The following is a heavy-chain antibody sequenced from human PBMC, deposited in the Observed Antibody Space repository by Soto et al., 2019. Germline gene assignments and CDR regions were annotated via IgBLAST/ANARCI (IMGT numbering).Heavy chain of an antibody. Sequence: GESLKISCKASGYTFTSYAMHWVRQAPGQRLEWMGWINAGNGNTKYSQKFQGRVTITRDTSASTAYMELSSLRSEDTAVYYCARWVTISYYYGMDVWGQGTTVTVSS. CDR1: GYTFTSYA. CDR2: INAGNGNT. D-gene: IGHD4-4*01. V-gene: IGHV1-3*01. J-gene: IGHJ6*02. CDR3: ARWVTISYYYGMDV.